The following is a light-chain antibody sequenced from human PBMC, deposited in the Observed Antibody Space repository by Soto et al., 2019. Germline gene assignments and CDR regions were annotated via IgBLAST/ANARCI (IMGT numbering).Light chain of an antibody. CDR1: SSDVGGYNY. V-gene: IGLV2-14*01. CDR3: SSYTSSCTLVV. J-gene: IGLJ1*01. CDR2: DVS. Sequence: QSALTQPASVSGSPGQSITISCTGTSSDVGGYNYVSWYQQHPGKAPKLMIYDVSNRPSGLSISFSASKSCNTAFVSISGLQAEDEADYYCSSYTSSCTLVVLGTGTKLSVL.